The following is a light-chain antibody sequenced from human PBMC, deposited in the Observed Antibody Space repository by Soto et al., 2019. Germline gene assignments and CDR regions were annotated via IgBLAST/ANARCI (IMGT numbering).Light chain of an antibody. CDR3: QLRSHWL. V-gene: IGKV3-11*01. CDR2: DAS. CDR1: QSVTRY. Sequence: EIVLSHSPATLSLSPSEGATLSCRTSQSVTRYLAWYQQKPGQAPRLLIYDASNRATGIPARFSGSGSGTDFTLSISSLEPEDFAVYYCQLRSHWLFGGGTKVDIK. J-gene: IGKJ4*01.